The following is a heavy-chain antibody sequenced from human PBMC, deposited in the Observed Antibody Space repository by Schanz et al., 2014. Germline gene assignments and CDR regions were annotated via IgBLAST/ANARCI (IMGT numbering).Heavy chain of an antibody. Sequence: VQLEQSGAEVKKPGSSVKVSCKASGGTFSSFGINWVRQAPGQGLEWMGRIIPILGVTHYAQKFRGRVTMTRNTSMSTAYIELHSLTSEDTAVYYCARGRTFDYWGQGTLVTVSS. CDR1: GGTFSSFG. CDR2: IIPILGVT. CDR3: ARGRTFDY. V-gene: IGHV1-69*04. J-gene: IGHJ4*02.